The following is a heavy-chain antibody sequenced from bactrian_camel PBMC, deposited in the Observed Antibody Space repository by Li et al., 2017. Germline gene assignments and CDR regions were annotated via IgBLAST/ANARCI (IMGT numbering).Heavy chain of an antibody. D-gene: IGHD6*01. CDR2: FWSSGTEP. J-gene: IGHJ6*01. V-gene: IGHV3S6*01. CDR1: GFSFEDYD. CDR3: ATRAFRVVYTVVAGTSLV. Sequence: HVQLVESGGGSVQPGGSLRLSCAASGFSFEDYDMTWVRQAPGKEREGVIVFWSSGTEPYYAPFVKGRFTISQDNGKDTVYLQMNSLTPEDTAMYYCATRAFRVVYTVVAGTSLVIGARGPRSPSP.